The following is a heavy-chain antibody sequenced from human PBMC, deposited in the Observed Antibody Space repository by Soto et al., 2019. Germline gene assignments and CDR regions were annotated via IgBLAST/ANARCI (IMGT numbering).Heavy chain of an antibody. J-gene: IGHJ4*02. CDR1: GFTFSSYA. CDR2: ISGSGGST. D-gene: IGHD2-2*01. V-gene: IGHV3-23*01. Sequence: GGSLRLSCAASGFTFSSYAMSWVRQAPGKGLEWVSAISGSGGSTYYADSVKGRFTISRDNSKNTLYLQMNSLRAEDTAVYYCAKDEDIVVVPAYDYWGQGTLVTVSS. CDR3: AKDEDIVVVPAYDY.